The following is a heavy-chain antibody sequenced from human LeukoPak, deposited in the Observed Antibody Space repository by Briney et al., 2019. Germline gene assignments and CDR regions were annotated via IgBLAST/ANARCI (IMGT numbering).Heavy chain of an antibody. CDR2: IKQDGSEK. CDR1: GFTFSSYS. D-gene: IGHD5-18*01. Sequence: GGSLRLSCAASGFTFSSYSMNWVRQAPGKGLEWVANIKQDGSEKYYVDSVKGRFTISRDNTKNSLYLQMNSLRAEDTAVYYCARYSYSHGYFDYWGQGTLVTVSS. CDR3: ARYSYSHGYFDY. J-gene: IGHJ4*02. V-gene: IGHV3-7*01.